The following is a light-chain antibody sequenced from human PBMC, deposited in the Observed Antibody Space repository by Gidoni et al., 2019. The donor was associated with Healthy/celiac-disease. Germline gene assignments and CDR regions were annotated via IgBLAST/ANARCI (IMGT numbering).Light chain of an antibody. V-gene: IGKV3-15*01. J-gene: IGKJ2*01. CDR2: GAS. CDR3: QQYNNWPPMYT. Sequence: EIVMTQSPATLSVSTGERATLSCRASQRVSSNLAWYQQKPGQAPRLLIYGASTRATGIPASFSGSGSGTEFTLTISSLQSEDVAVYYCQQYNNWPPMYTFGQGTKLEIK. CDR1: QRVSSN.